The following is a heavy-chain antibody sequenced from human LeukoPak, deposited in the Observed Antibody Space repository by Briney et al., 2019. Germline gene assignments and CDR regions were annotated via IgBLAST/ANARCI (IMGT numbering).Heavy chain of an antibody. D-gene: IGHD6-13*01. CDR3: ARGHSSSPNWFDP. CDR1: GFTFSSYA. Sequence: PGTSLRLSCAASGFTFSSYAVHWVRQAPGKGLEWVAVISYDGNNKYYADSVKGRFTISRDNSKNTLYLQMNSLRAEDTAVYYCARGHSSSPNWFDPWGQGTLVTVSS. J-gene: IGHJ5*02. V-gene: IGHV3-30*04. CDR2: ISYDGNNK.